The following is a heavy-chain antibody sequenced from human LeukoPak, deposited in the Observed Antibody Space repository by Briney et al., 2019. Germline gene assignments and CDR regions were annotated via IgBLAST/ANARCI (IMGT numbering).Heavy chain of an antibody. CDR2: IYHSGST. D-gene: IGHD6-25*01. CDR3: ARKVGGHNWFDP. CDR1: GDFITTSYW. J-gene: IGHJ5*02. Sequence: SETLSLTCAVSGDFITTSYWWGWIRQPPGKGLEWIGYIYHSGSTYYNPSLKSRVTMSVDMSKNQFSLKVNSVTAVDTAVYYCARKVGGHNWFDPWGQGTLVTVSS. V-gene: IGHV4-28*01.